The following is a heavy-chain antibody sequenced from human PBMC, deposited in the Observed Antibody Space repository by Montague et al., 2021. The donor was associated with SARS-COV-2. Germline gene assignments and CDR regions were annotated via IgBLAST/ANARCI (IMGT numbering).Heavy chain of an antibody. Sequence: RLSCAASGFTFSDYGINWVRQAPGMGLEWFSYISATSRTIYYADSVKGRFTVSRDNAKNSLYLQMNSLRAEDTALYYCVRDPATGMDVW. J-gene: IGHJ6*01. CDR3: VRDPATGMDV. V-gene: IGHV3-48*04. CDR2: ISATSRTI. CDR1: GFTFSDYG.